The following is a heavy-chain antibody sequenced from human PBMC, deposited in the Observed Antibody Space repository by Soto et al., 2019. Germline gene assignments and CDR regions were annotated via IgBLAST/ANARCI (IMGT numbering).Heavy chain of an antibody. Sequence: PSETLSLTCTVSGGSISSGDYYWSWIRQHPGKGLEWIGYIYYSGSTNYNPSLKSRVTISVDTSKNQFSLKLSSVTAADTAVYYCATAKGYYYGSGSYYFDYWGQGTLVTVSS. D-gene: IGHD3-10*01. J-gene: IGHJ4*02. CDR3: ATAKGYYYGSGSYYFDY. V-gene: IGHV4-31*03. CDR2: IYYSGST. CDR1: GGSISSGDYY.